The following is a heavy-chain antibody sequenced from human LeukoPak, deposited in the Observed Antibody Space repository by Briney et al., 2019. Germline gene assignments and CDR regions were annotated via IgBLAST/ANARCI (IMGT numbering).Heavy chain of an antibody. Sequence: GASVKVSCKASGYTLTSYYMHWVRQAPGQGLEWMGIINPSGGSTSYAQKFQGRVTMTRDTSTSTVYMELSSLRSEDTAVYYCASTSLGSGWYGGAFDIWGQGTMVTVSS. D-gene: IGHD6-19*01. CDR1: GYTLTSYY. J-gene: IGHJ3*02. CDR3: ASTSLGSGWYGGAFDI. V-gene: IGHV1-46*01. CDR2: INPSGGST.